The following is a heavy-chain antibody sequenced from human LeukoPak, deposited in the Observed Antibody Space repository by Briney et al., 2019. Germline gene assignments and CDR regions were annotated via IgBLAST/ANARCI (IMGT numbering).Heavy chain of an antibody. Sequence: ASVKVSCKASGYTFSSYDINWVRQATGQGLEWIGWMNPNSGDTGYAQKLQDRVTMTRNTSINTAYMELSSLRSEDTGVYYCARGPPGSSSSDYWGQGTLVTVS. V-gene: IGHV1-8*01. CDR2: MNPNSGDT. CDR3: ARGPPGSSSSDY. CDR1: GYTFSSYD. D-gene: IGHD6-13*01. J-gene: IGHJ4*02.